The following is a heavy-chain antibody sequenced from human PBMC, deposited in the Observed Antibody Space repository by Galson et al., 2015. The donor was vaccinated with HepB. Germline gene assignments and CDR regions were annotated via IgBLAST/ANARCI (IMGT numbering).Heavy chain of an antibody. CDR2: ISTTSDYI. CDR1: GFIFTNYN. CDR3: VRDRGGSGSYLSYYYGMDV. Sequence: SLRLSCAGSGFIFTNYNMNWVRQAPGKGLEWVASISTTSDYIYYADSVKGRFTISRDNAKNSLYLQMNSLRSEDTAMYYCVRDRGGSGSYLSYYYGMDVWGRGTTVTVSS. V-gene: IGHV3-21*01. D-gene: IGHD3-10*01. J-gene: IGHJ6*02.